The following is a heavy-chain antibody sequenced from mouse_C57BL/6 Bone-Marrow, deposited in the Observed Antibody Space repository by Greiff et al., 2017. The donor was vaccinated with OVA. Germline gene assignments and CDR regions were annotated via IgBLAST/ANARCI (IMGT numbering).Heavy chain of an antibody. D-gene: IGHD1-1*01. J-gene: IGHJ1*03. Sequence: QVQLQQSGPGLVQPSQSLSITCTVSGFSLTSYGVHWVRQSPGKGLEWLGVIWRGGSTDYNAAFMSRLSITKANSKSQVFFKMNSLQADDTAIYYCAKSYYYGRWYFDVWGTGTTVTVSS. CDR2: IWRGGST. CDR3: AKSYYYGRWYFDV. V-gene: IGHV2-5*01. CDR1: GFSLTSYG.